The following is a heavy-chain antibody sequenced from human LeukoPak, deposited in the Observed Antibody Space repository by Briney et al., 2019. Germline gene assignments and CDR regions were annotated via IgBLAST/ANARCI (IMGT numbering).Heavy chain of an antibody. Sequence: PGGSLRLSCAASGFTFSSYAMSWVRQAPGKGLEWVSAISGSGGSTYYADSVKGRFTISRDNSKNTLYLQMNSLRAEDTAVYYCAKDPLFIRYSSGSIDYWGQGTLVTVSS. CDR2: ISGSGGST. V-gene: IGHV3-23*01. D-gene: IGHD6-19*01. CDR1: GFTFSSYA. J-gene: IGHJ4*02. CDR3: AKDPLFIRYSSGSIDY.